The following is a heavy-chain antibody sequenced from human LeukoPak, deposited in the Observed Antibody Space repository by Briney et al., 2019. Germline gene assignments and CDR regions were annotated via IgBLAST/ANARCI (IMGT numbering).Heavy chain of an antibody. CDR1: GFTFSSYG. CDR2: IRYDGSNK. D-gene: IGHD2-2*02. J-gene: IGHJ4*02. CDR3: AKDLNPGYCSSTSCYNNGY. Sequence: SGGSLRLSCAASGFTFSSYGMHWVRQAPGKGLEWVAFIRYDGSNKYYADSVKGRFTISRGNSKNTLYLQMNSLRAEDTAVYYCAKDLNPGYCSSTSCYNNGYWGQGTLVTVSS. V-gene: IGHV3-30*02.